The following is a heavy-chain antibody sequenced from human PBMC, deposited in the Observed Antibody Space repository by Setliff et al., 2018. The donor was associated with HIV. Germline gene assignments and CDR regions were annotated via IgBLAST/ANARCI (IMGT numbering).Heavy chain of an antibody. Sequence: SETLSLTCTVSGGSVYTASYYWAWVRQPPGKGLEWIGTFYFGRTTYYNPSLKSRVAISIDTSMNQFSLKLSSVTAADTTVYYCARGGGAVAGPFDYWGQGALVTVSS. J-gene: IGHJ4*02. V-gene: IGHV4-39*01. D-gene: IGHD6-19*01. CDR3: ARGGGAVAGPFDY. CDR1: GGSVYTASYY. CDR2: FYFGRTT.